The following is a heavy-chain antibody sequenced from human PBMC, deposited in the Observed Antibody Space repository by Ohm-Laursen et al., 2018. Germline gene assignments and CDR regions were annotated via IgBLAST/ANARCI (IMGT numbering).Heavy chain of an antibody. V-gene: IGHV3-23*01. CDR3: AKQHGVRSLEWLLSAMDV. CDR1: GFAFSTYA. J-gene: IGHJ6*02. CDR2: ISGSGGST. D-gene: IGHD3-3*01. Sequence: SLRLSCAASGFAFSTYAMTWVRQAPGKGLEWVSSISGSGGSTYSADSVKGRFTISRDSSKNTVYLQMNSLRPEDTAVYYCAKQHGVRSLEWLLSAMDVWGQGTTVTVSS.